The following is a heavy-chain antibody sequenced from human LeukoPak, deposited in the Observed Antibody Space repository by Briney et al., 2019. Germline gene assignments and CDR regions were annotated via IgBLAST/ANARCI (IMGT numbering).Heavy chain of an antibody. CDR3: ARENSGSLGY. V-gene: IGHV3-11*01. Sequence: GGSLRLSCVVSGITVSNYGMSWIRQAPGKGLEWVSYISSSGSTIYYADSVKGRFTISRDNAKNSLYLQMNSLRAEDTAVYYCARENSGSLGYWGQGTLVTVSS. D-gene: IGHD3-22*01. J-gene: IGHJ4*02. CDR1: GITVSNYG. CDR2: ISSSGSTI.